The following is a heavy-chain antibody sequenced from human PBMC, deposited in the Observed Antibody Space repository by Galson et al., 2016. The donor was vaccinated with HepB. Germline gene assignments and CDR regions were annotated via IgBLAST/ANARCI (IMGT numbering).Heavy chain of an antibody. Sequence: SLRPSCAASGFTFSSYAMSWVRQAPGKGLEWVSAISGSGGSTYYADSVKGPFTISRDNSKNTLYLQMNSLRAEDTAVYYCARYYDILTGYSHYGRDVWGQGTTVTVSS. CDR2: ISGSGGST. D-gene: IGHD3-9*01. V-gene: IGHV3-23*01. J-gene: IGHJ6*02. CDR1: GFTFSSYA. CDR3: ARYYDILTGYSHYGRDV.